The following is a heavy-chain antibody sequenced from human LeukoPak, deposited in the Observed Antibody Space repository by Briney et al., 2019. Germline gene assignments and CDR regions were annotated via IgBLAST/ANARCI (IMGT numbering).Heavy chain of an antibody. D-gene: IGHD2-2*01. CDR1: GFTFSSYA. J-gene: IGHJ6*02. CDR2: TSYDGSNK. CDR3: ARGLQLLMYGMDV. Sequence: PGRSLRLSCAASGFTFSSYAMHWVRQAPGKGLEWVAVTSYDGSNKYYADSVKGRFTISRDNSKNTLYLQMNSLRAEDTAVYYCARGLQLLMYGMDVWGQGTTVTVSS. V-gene: IGHV3-30-3*01.